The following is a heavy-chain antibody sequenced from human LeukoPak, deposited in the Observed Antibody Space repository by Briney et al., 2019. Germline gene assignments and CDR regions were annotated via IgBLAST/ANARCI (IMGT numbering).Heavy chain of an antibody. CDR1: GGSISSGSYY. CDR2: IYTSGST. D-gene: IGHD2-2*02. J-gene: IGHJ4*02. V-gene: IGHV4-61*02. CDR3: ARAEWRYCSSTSCYIFDY. Sequence: SETLSLTCTVSGGSISSGSYYWSWIRQPAGKGLEWIGRIYTSGSTNYNPSLKSRVTISVGTSKNQYSLKLSSVTAADTAVYYCARAEWRYCSSTSCYIFDYWGQGTLVTVSS.